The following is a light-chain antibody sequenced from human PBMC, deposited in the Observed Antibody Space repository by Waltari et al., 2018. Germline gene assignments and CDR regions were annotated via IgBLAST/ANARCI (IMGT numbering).Light chain of an antibody. CDR2: GAS. Sequence: EIVLTQSPGTLSLSPGARATLSCRASQSVSSSYLAWYQQKPGQAPRLLIYGASSRATGIPDRFSGSGSGTDFTLTISRLEPEDFAVYYCQQYGSSPPTWTFGQGTKVEIK. CDR3: QQYGSSPPTWT. CDR1: QSVSSSY. V-gene: IGKV3-20*01. J-gene: IGKJ1*01.